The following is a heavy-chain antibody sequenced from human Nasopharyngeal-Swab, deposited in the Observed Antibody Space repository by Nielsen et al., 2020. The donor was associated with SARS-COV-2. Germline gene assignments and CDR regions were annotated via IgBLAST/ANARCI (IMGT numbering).Heavy chain of an antibody. D-gene: IGHD4-17*01. Sequence: SLRRSCAGSGLIFSIYGMHWVRQAPGKGLAWAAVILYDGSNKYYADSVKGRFTISRDNSKNTLYLQMNSLRAEDTAVYYCARTYYGDYPGDIWGQGTMVTVSS. V-gene: IGHV3-30*03. CDR3: ARTYYGDYPGDI. CDR2: ILYDGSNK. CDR1: GLIFSIYG. J-gene: IGHJ3*02.